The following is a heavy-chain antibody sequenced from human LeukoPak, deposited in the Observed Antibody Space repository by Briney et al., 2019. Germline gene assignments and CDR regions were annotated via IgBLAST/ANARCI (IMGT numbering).Heavy chain of an antibody. CDR1: GFTFSSYW. D-gene: IGHD4-23*01. CDR2: IASDGSST. J-gene: IGHJ4*02. Sequence: GGSLRLSCAASGFTFSSYWMNWVRHAPGKGLVWVSRIASDGSSTTYADSVKGRFSISRDNAKNTLYLQMNSLRVQDTAVYYCARGRPHGNDYWGQGTLVTVSS. CDR3: ARGRPHGNDY. V-gene: IGHV3-74*01.